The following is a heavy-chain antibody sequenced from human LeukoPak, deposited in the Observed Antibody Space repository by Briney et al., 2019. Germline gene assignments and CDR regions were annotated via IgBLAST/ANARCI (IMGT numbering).Heavy chain of an antibody. CDR2: IYHSGST. CDR1: GYSISSGYY. V-gene: IGHV4-38-2*02. CDR3: ARDKHYDYVWGSYRPDAFDI. D-gene: IGHD3-16*02. J-gene: IGHJ3*02. Sequence: SETLSLTCTVSGYSISSGYYWGWIRQPPGKGLEWIWSIYHSGSTYYNPSLKSRVTISVDTSKNQFSLKLSSVTAADTAVYYCARDKHYDYVWGSYRPDAFDIWGQGTLVTVSS.